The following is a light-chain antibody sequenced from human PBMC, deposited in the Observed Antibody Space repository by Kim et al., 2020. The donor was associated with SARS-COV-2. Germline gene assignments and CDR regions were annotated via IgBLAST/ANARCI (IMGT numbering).Light chain of an antibody. CDR2: DAS. CDR1: QSVSSY. Sequence: PGERATLSCRASQSVSSYLAWYQQKPGQAPRLLIYDASNRATCIPARFSGSGSGTDFTLTISSLEPEDFAVYYCQQRSNWPPSPTFGGGTKVDIK. CDR3: QQRSNWPPSPT. J-gene: IGKJ4*01. V-gene: IGKV3-11*01.